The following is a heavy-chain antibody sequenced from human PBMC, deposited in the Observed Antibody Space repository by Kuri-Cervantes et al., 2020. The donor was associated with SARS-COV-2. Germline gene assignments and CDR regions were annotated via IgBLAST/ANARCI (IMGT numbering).Heavy chain of an antibody. Sequence: GGSLRLSCAASKFTFRNYAMHWVRQAPGKGLEWVAVISYDGTNKYYADFVKGRFTISRDNSNNTLYLQMNSLRVEDTAVYYCARVPYYYDGSGFFYFDYWGQGTLVTVSS. CDR1: KFTFRNYA. CDR2: ISYDGTNK. J-gene: IGHJ4*02. V-gene: IGHV3-30-3*01. CDR3: ARVPYYYDGSGFFYFDY. D-gene: IGHD3-22*01.